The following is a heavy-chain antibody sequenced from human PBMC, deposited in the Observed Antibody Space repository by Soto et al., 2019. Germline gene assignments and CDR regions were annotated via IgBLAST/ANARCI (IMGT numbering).Heavy chain of an antibody. CDR1: GFTFSSYG. CDR3: ARGNNGYYYYMDV. CDR2: TWYDGSNK. Sequence: GGSLRLSCAASGFTFSSYGMHWVRQAPGKGLEWVAVTWYDGSNKYYADSVKGRFSISRDNSKNTLYLQMNSLRAEDTAVYYCARGNNGYYYYMDVWGKGTTVTVSS. J-gene: IGHJ6*03. V-gene: IGHV3-33*01. D-gene: IGHD1-1*01.